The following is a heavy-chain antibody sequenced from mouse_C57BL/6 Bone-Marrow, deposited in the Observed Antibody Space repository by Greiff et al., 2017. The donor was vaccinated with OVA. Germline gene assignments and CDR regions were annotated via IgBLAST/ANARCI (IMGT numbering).Heavy chain of an antibody. CDR1: GIAFSRYW. V-gene: IGHV4-1*01. D-gene: IGHD2-3*01. J-gene: IGHJ1*03. CDR2: INPDSSTI. Sequence: EVKLQESGGGLVQPGGSLKLSCAASGIAFSRYWMSWVRRAPGKGLEWIGEINPDSSTINYAPSLKDKFIISRDKAKNTLYLQMSKVRSEDTALYYCARKIYDGYYDWYFDVWGTGTTVTVSS. CDR3: ARKIYDGYYDWYFDV.